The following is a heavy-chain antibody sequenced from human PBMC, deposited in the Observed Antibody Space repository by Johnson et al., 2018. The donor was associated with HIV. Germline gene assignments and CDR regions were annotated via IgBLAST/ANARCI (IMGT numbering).Heavy chain of an antibody. J-gene: IGHJ3*02. CDR1: GFTFSDHW. D-gene: IGHD6-19*01. V-gene: IGHV3-74*01. CDR2: IKSDGRST. CDR3: ARERGYSSVLWKLSEDAFDI. Sequence: VQLVESGGGLVQPGGSLKLSCAASGFTFSDHWMYWVRQAPGKGLVWVSRIKSDGRSTNYADSVKGRFTISRDNAKNTLYLQMNSLRAEDTAVYYCARERGYSSVLWKLSEDAFDIWGQGTMVTVSS.